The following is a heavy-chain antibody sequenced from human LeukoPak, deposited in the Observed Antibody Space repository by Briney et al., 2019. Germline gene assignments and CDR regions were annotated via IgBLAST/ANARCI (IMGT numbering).Heavy chain of an antibody. CDR2: VYYSGST. V-gene: IGHV4-39*01. CDR3: ARLLVVVPAAADY. CDR1: GGSISSSSYY. Sequence: PSETLSLTCTVSGGSISSSSYYWGWIRQPPGKGLEWIGSVYYSGSTYYNPSLKSRVTISVDTSKNQFSLKLSSVTAADTAVYYCARLLVVVPAAADYWGQGTLVTVSS. D-gene: IGHD2-2*01. J-gene: IGHJ4*02.